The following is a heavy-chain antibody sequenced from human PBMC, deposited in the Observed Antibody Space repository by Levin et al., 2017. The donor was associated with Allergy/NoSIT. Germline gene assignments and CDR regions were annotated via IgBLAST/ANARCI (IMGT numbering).Heavy chain of an antibody. D-gene: IGHD1-14*01. CDR1: GGSFSGYY. J-gene: IGHJ6*03. V-gene: IGHV4-34*01. CDR2: INHSGST. CDR3: ARGPPRAPATGYYYMDV. Sequence: SETLSLTCAVYGGSFSGYYWSWIRQPPGKGLEWIGEINHSGSTNYNPSLKSRVTISVDTSKNQFSLKLSSVTAADTAVYYCARGPPRAPATGYYYMDVWGKGTTVTVSS.